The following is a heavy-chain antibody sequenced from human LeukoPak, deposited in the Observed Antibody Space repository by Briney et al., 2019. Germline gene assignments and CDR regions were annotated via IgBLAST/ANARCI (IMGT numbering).Heavy chain of an antibody. CDR1: GFTFSSYD. CDR3: ARHYGYYTLDV. J-gene: IGHJ6*02. CDR2: IRFDGNIK. Sequence: GGSLRLSCAASGFTFSSYDMHWVRQAPGKGLERVSFIRFDGNIKYFADSVKGRFTISRDTSKNTLYLQMSSLRAEDTAVYYCARHYGYYTLDVWGQGTTVTVSS. D-gene: IGHD3-16*01. V-gene: IGHV3-30*02.